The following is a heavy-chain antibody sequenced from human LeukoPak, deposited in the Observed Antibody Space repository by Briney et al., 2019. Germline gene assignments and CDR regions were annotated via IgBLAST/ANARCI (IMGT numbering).Heavy chain of an antibody. CDR2: INPSGGST. CDR3: ARDGPLDY. Sequence: GSVKVSCKASGYTFTSDYMHWGRQAPGQGLEWMGIINPSGGSTSYAQKFQGRGTMTRDTSTSTVYMELSSLRSEDTAVYYCARDGPLDYWGQGTLVTVS. CDR1: GYTFTSDY. J-gene: IGHJ4*02. V-gene: IGHV1-46*01.